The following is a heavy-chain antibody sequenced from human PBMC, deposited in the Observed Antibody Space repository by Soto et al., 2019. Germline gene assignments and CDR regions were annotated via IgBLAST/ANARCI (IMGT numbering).Heavy chain of an antibody. V-gene: IGHV3-21*01. CDR1: GFTFSSYS. Sequence: EVQLVESGGGLVKPGGSLRLSCAASGFTFSSYSMNWVRQAPGKGLEWVSSISSSSSYIYYADSVKGRFTISRDNAKNSLYLQMNSLRAEDTAVYYCARDLLVPRDIVVVPAAIGYWGQGTLVTVSS. CDR2: ISSSSSYI. D-gene: IGHD2-2*02. CDR3: ARDLLVPRDIVVVPAAIGY. J-gene: IGHJ4*02.